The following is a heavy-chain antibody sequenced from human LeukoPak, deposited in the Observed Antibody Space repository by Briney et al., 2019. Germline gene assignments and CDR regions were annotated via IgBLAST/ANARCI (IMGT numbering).Heavy chain of an antibody. V-gene: IGHV3-23*01. CDR1: GFTFSSDG. CDR2: ISASGGGT. CDR3: ARGYRPAGDY. Sequence: GGSLRLSCAASGFTFSSDGMSWVRQAPGKGLEWVSSISASGGGTVYADSVKGRVTISRDNAKKTLYLQMNSLRAEDTAVYYCARGYRPAGDYWGQGTLVTVSS. D-gene: IGHD1-14*01. J-gene: IGHJ4*02.